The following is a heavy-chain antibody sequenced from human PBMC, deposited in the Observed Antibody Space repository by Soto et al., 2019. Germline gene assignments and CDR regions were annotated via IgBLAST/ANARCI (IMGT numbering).Heavy chain of an antibody. J-gene: IGHJ6*02. CDR1: GFTFSSYW. CDR3: ARDTSFYYGMDV. V-gene: IGHV3-74*01. Sequence: GGSLRLSCAASGFTFSSYWMHWVRQAPGKGLVWVSRINSDGSSTSYAESVKGRFTISRDNAKNTLYLQMNSLRAEDTAVYYCARDTSFYYGMDVWGQGTTVTVSS. CDR2: INSDGSST.